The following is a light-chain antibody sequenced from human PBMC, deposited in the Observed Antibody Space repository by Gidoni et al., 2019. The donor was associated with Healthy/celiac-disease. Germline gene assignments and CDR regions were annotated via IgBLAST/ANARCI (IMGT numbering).Light chain of an antibody. CDR1: QGIRSY. Sequence: AIRITQSPSSLSASTGDRVTITCRASQGIRSYLAWYQQKPGKAPKLLIYAASTLQSGVPSRFSGSGSGTDFTLTISCLQSEDFATYYCQPYYSYPLTFGGGTKVEIK. CDR3: QPYYSYPLT. V-gene: IGKV1-8*01. CDR2: AAS. J-gene: IGKJ4*01.